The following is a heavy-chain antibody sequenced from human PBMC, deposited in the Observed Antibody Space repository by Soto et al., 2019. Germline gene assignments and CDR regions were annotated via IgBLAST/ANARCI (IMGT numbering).Heavy chain of an antibody. J-gene: IGHJ5*02. CDR1: GFTFSNYN. CDR2: ISNSSTYI. V-gene: IGHV3-21*01. Sequence: PGGSLRLSCAASGFTFSNYNMNWVRQAPGKGLEWVSSISNSSTYIYYADSVKGRFSIFRDNAKNSLYLQMNSLRAEDTAVYFCARGGRDGYNVTFDPWGQGALVTVSS. CDR3: ARGGRDGYNVTFDP. D-gene: IGHD5-12*01.